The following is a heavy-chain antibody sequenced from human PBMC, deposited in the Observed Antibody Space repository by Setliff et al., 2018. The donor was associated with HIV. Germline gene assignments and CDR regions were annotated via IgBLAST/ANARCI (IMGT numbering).Heavy chain of an antibody. CDR1: GFTFTSYW. V-gene: IGHV3-48*04. CDR2: IGSSNHGI. Sequence: GSLRLSCAASGFTFTSYWMIWVRQAPGKGLDWVAHIGSSNHGIHYTASVQGRFTVSRDNANNLLFLQMNNLRVEDTAVYYCASFFGDYGYWGHGTQVTVSS. CDR3: ASFFGDYGY. D-gene: IGHD3-10*01. J-gene: IGHJ4*01.